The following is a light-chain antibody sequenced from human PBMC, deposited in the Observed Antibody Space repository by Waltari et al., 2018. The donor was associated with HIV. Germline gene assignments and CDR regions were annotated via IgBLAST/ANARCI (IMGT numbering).Light chain of an antibody. CDR2: GAS. CDR3: QQYDSWPPIT. V-gene: IGKV3-15*01. Sequence: EIMMTQSPATLSVSPGERATLSCRASRSVSSNLAWYQQKPGQAPRLLIYGASTRAPGFPARFSGNGSGTEFTLTISSLQSEDFALYYCQQYDSWPPITFGQGTRLEIK. J-gene: IGKJ5*01. CDR1: RSVSSN.